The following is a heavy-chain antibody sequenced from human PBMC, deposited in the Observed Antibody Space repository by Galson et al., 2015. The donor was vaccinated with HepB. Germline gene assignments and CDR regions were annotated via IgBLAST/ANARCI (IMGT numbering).Heavy chain of an antibody. Sequence: ETLSLTCAVYGGSFSGYYWSWIRQPPGKGLEWIGETNYSGNTNYNPSLKSRVTILVDTSQNQFSLKLRSVTAADTAVYYCVERAVAGPLSWFDPWSQGTLVTVSS. D-gene: IGHD6-19*01. J-gene: IGHJ5*02. CDR1: GGSFSGYY. CDR3: VERAVAGPLSWFDP. V-gene: IGHV4-34*01. CDR2: TNYSGNT.